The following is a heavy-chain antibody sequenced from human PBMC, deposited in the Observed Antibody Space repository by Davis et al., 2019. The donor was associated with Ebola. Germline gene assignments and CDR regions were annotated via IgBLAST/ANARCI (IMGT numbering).Heavy chain of an antibody. V-gene: IGHV3-21*01. CDR1: GFTFSSYS. J-gene: IGHJ3*02. CDR2: ISSSSSYI. D-gene: IGHD2-8*01. Sequence: GESLKISCAASGFTFSSYSMNWVRQAPGKGLEWVSSISSSSSYIYYADSVKGRFTISRDNAKNSLYLQMNSLRAEDTAVYYCARDRVWGAKAFDIWGQGTMVTVSS. CDR3: ARDRVWGAKAFDI.